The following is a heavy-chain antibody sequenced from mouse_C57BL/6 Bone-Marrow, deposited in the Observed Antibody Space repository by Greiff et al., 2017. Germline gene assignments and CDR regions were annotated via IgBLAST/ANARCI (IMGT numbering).Heavy chain of an antibody. CDR3: AREGGSRTGDY. J-gene: IGHJ2*01. CDR2: ISSGGSYT. CDR1: GFTFSSYG. Sequence: EVQLVESGGDLVKPGGSLKLSCAASGFTFSSYGMSWVRQTPDKRLEWVATISSGGSYTYYPASVKGRFTISRDNAKNTLYLQMSSLKSEDTAMXYCAREGGSRTGDYWGQGTTLTVSS. V-gene: IGHV5-6*01. D-gene: IGHD1-1*01.